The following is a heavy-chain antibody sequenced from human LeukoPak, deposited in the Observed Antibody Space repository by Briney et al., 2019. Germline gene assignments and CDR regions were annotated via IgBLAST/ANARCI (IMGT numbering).Heavy chain of an antibody. D-gene: IGHD2-15*01. CDR2: IYYSGST. Sequence: SETLSLTCTVSGGSVSSGSYYWSWIRQPPGKGLEWIGYIYYSGSTNYNPSLKSRVTISVDTSKNQFPLKLSSVTAADTAVYYCARLVVAATSYYYGMDVWGKGTTVTVSS. CDR3: ARLVVAATSYYYGMDV. J-gene: IGHJ6*04. CDR1: GGSVSSGSYY. V-gene: IGHV4-61*01.